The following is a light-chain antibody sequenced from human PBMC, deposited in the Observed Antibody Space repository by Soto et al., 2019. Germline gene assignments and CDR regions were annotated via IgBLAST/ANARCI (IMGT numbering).Light chain of an antibody. Sequence: QSVLTQPASVSGSPGQSIAISCTGSSSDVGGYKYVSWYQQYPGKAPKLMIYEVSNRPSEISKRFSGSKSGNTAFLTISGLQTDDEADYYCCSFAGLFGGGTQLTVL. CDR3: CSFAGL. CDR1: SSDVGGYKY. V-gene: IGLV2-14*01. CDR2: EVS. J-gene: IGLJ2*01.